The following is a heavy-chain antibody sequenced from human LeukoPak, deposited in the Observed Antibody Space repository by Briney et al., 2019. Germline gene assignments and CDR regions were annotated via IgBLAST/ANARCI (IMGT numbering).Heavy chain of an antibody. J-gene: IGHJ4*02. Sequence: ASVKVSCKASGYTFTGYYMHWVRQAPGQGLEWMGRINPNSGGTNYAQKFQGRVTMTRDTSISTAYMELSRLRSDDTAVYYCARRARYSSSWYLLDYWGQGTLVTVSS. CDR1: GYTFTGYY. V-gene: IGHV1-2*06. CDR2: INPNSGGT. CDR3: ARRARYSSSWYLLDY. D-gene: IGHD6-13*01.